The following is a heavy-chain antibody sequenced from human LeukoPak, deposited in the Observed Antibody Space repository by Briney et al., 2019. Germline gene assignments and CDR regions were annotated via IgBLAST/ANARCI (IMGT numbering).Heavy chain of an antibody. Sequence: SETLSLTCTVSGGSISSSSYYWGWIRQPPGKGLEWIGSIYYSGSTYHNPSLKSRVTISVDTSKNQFSLKLSSVTAADTAVYYCARLDILTGTSTLLDYWGQGTLVTVSS. CDR3: ARLDILTGTSTLLDY. V-gene: IGHV4-39*01. D-gene: IGHD3-9*01. CDR1: GGSISSSSYY. CDR2: IYYSGST. J-gene: IGHJ4*02.